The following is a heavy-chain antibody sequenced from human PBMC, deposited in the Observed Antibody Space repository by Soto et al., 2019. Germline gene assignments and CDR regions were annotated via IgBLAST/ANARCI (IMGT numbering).Heavy chain of an antibody. D-gene: IGHD2-2*01. CDR2: VNHNGTT. Sequence: QVQLQQWGAGLLKPSETLSLTCAVYGGSFSGYYWTWIRQSPEKGLEWIGEVNHNGTTYYNPSLKTRVTIAVHTPKNQFSLKMSSVTAADTAVYYCARGIGYCSSIYRYSSRRLRFDSWGQGTLVTVSS. V-gene: IGHV4-34*01. CDR3: ARGIGYCSSIYRYSSRRLRFDS. CDR1: GGSFSGYY. J-gene: IGHJ4*02.